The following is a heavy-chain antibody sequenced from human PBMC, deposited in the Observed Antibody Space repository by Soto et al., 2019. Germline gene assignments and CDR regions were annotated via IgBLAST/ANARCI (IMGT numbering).Heavy chain of an antibody. CDR3: ASWSNWNPLYYDGLDV. D-gene: IGHD1-20*01. CDR2: IIPLHNTS. CDR1: GGAFNNYA. J-gene: IGHJ6*02. V-gene: IGHV1-69*06. Sequence: QVQLLQSGAEVKKPGSSVKVSCKVSGGAFNNYALNWVRHGPGQGLEWLGGIIPLHNTSNYSLKFLGRVTVTADISSTKVYMELNSLTSDDTATYYCASWSNWNPLYYDGLDVCGQGTTATVSS.